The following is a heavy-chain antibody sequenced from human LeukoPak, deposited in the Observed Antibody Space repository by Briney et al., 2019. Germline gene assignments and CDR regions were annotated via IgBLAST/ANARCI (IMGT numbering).Heavy chain of an antibody. Sequence: ASVKVSCKASGYTFTGYYMHWVRQAPGQGLEWMGWINPNSGGTNYAQKFQGRVTMTRDTSISTAYMELSRLRSDDTAVYYCATGSTNRWLPADYWGQGTLVTVSS. J-gene: IGHJ4*02. CDR1: GYTFTGYY. V-gene: IGHV1-2*02. CDR2: INPNSGGT. CDR3: ATGSTNRWLPADY. D-gene: IGHD5-18*01.